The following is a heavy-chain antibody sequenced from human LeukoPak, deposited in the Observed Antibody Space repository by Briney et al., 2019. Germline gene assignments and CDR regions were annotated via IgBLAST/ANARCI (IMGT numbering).Heavy chain of an antibody. CDR2: IYSGGST. CDR1: GFTVSSNY. V-gene: IGHV3-53*01. Sequence: PGGSLRLSCAASGFTVSSNYMSWVRQAPGKGLEWVSVIYSGGSTYYADSVKGRFTISRDNSKNTLYLQMNSLRAEDTAVYYCARAGRGYYYGMDVWGQGTTVTVSS. CDR3: ARAGRGYYYGMDV. J-gene: IGHJ6*02.